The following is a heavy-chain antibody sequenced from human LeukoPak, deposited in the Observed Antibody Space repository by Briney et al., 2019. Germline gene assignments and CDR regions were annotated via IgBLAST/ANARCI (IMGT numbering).Heavy chain of an antibody. V-gene: IGHV4-38-2*01. Sequence: PSETLSLTCAVSGYSISSGYYWGWIRQPPGKGLERIGSIYHSGSTYYNPSLKSRVTISVDTSKNQFSLKLSSVTAADTAVYYCARGRLVATIPFDYWGQGTLVTVSS. CDR1: GYSISSGYY. CDR2: IYHSGST. D-gene: IGHD5-12*01. J-gene: IGHJ4*02. CDR3: ARGRLVATIPFDY.